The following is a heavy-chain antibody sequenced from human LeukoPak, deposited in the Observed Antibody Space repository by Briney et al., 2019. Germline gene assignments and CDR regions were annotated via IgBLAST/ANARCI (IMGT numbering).Heavy chain of an antibody. CDR3: ARGCYSSFDY. Sequence: SQTLSLTCALSGDSLSNNNVAWNWIRQSPSRGLEWLGSTYNRSKWNTDYAVSVKSRITINSHTSKNQFSLQLNSVTPEDTAVYYCARGCYSSFDYWDQGTLVTVSS. CDR2: TYNRSKWNT. CDR1: GDSLSNNNVA. D-gene: IGHD5-18*01. J-gene: IGHJ4*02. V-gene: IGHV6-1*01.